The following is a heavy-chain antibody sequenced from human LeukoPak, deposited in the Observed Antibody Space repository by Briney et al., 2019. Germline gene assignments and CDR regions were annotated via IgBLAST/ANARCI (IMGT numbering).Heavy chain of an antibody. CDR1: GFTFSSHV. J-gene: IGHJ5*02. Sequence: PGGSLRLSCAASGFTFSSHVMHWVRQAPGRGLEWVADISYDGSNKYYADSVKGRFTISRDNSKNTLYLQMNSLRAEDTAVYYCARHSSFVNWFDPWGQGTLVTVSS. D-gene: IGHD6-6*01. CDR2: ISYDGSNK. V-gene: IGHV3-30*14. CDR3: ARHSSFVNWFDP.